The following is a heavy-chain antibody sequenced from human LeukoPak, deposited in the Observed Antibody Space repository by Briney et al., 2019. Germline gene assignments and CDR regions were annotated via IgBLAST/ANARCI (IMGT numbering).Heavy chain of an antibody. J-gene: IGHJ4*02. D-gene: IGHD3-10*01. CDR1: GFTLSSYS. V-gene: IGHV3-48*02. Sequence: PGGSLRLSCAASGFTLSSYSMNWVRQAPGKGLEWVAYISSSSRTIYYADSVKGRFTISRDNAKNSLYLQMNSLRDEDTAVYYCAREVQARFDYWGQGTLVTVSS. CDR2: ISSSSRTI. CDR3: AREVQARFDY.